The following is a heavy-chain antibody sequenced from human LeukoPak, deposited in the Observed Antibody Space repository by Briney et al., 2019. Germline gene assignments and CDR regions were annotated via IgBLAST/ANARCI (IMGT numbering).Heavy chain of an antibody. V-gene: IGHV3-48*03. CDR2: ISASGSTM. D-gene: IGHD4-17*01. Sequence: GGSLRLSCAASGFTFSSYEMNWVRQAPGKGLEWVSYISASGSTMYYADSVKGRFTISRDNAKNSLYLQMNSLRVEDTAVYYCARDATTELGTVYMDVWGKGTTVTISS. CDR1: GFTFSSYE. CDR3: ARDATTELGTVYMDV. J-gene: IGHJ6*03.